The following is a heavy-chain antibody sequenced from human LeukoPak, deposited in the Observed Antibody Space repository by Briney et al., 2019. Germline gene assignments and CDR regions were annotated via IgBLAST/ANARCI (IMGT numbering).Heavy chain of an antibody. CDR1: GFTFNSYG. V-gene: IGHV3-23*01. Sequence: GGSLRLSCAASGFTFNSYGMAWVRQAPGKGLEWVSSISGSGGSTYYADSVKGRFTISRDNSENTVYLQMNSLRAEDTAVYYCAKGMSWFDPWGQGTLVTVSS. CDR3: AKGMSWFDP. CDR2: ISGSGGST. J-gene: IGHJ5*02.